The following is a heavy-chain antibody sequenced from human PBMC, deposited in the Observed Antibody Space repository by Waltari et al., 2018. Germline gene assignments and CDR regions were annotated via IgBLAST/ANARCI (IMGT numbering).Heavy chain of an antibody. CDR1: GFTFCSYW. V-gene: IGHV3-74*01. D-gene: IGHD6-13*01. J-gene: IGHJ4*02. CDR2: INSDGSST. CDR3: ARNDMRQQLDGNDY. Sequence: EVQLVESGGGLVQPGGSLRLSCAASGFTFCSYWMHWVRPAPGKGLGRASRINSDGSSTSYANSVKGRFTISRDNAKNTLYLQMNSLRAEDTAVYYCARNDMRQQLDGNDYWGQGTLVTVSS.